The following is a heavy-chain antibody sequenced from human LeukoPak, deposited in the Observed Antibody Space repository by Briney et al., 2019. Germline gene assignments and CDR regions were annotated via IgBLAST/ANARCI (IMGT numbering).Heavy chain of an antibody. J-gene: IGHJ4*02. V-gene: IGHV4-31*03. Sequence: SETLSLTCTVSGGSISSGGYYWSWIRQHPGKGLEWIGYIYYSGSTYYNPSLKSRVTISVDTSKNQFSLKLSSVTAADTAVYYCARGGVVQQLVENYYFDYWGQGTLVTVSS. CDR1: GGSISSGGYY. D-gene: IGHD6-13*01. CDR2: IYYSGST. CDR3: ARGGVVQQLVENYYFDY.